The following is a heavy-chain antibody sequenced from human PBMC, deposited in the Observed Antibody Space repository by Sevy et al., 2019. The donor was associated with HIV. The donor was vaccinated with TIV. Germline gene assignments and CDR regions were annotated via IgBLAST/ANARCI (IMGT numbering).Heavy chain of an antibody. D-gene: IGHD3-10*01. CDR3: ARDRGEILRSAFKS. CDR2: ISHDGRNHK. CDR1: GFTFGEYG. Sequence: GESLKISCAASGFTFGEYGMHWVRQAPGKGLEWVAVISHDGRNHKYNADFVKGRFTISRDNSKNMVYLQMNSLRVEDTAIYYCARDRGEILRSAFKSWGQRTLVTVSS. J-gene: IGHJ4*02. V-gene: IGHV3-33*08.